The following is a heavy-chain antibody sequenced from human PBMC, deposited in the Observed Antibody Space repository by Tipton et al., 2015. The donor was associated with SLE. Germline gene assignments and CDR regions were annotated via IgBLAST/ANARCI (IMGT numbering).Heavy chain of an antibody. D-gene: IGHD1-7*01. Sequence: SLRLSCAASGFIFSNYAIHWVRQAPGKGLEWVAIISYDGSNTYYAGSVKGRFTISRDSAENTLYLQMNSLRAEDTAVYYCARDFTGPKDYWGQGTLVTVSS. CDR2: ISYDGSNT. V-gene: IGHV3-30*04. CDR3: ARDFTGPKDY. CDR1: GFIFSNYA. J-gene: IGHJ4*02.